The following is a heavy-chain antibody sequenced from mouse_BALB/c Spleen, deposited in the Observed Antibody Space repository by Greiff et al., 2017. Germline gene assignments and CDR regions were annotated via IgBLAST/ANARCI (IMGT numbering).Heavy chain of an antibody. CDR2: IDTSDSYT. D-gene: IGHD3-2*01. J-gene: IGHJ3*01. CDR3: ARGDSSGYGCAY. Sequence: QVQLQQSGAELVMPGASVKMSCKASGYTFTDYWMHWVKQRPGQGLEWIGAIDTSDSYTSYNQKFKGKATLTVDESSSTAYMQLSSLTSEDSAVYYCARGDSSGYGCAYWGQGTLVTVSA. V-gene: IGHV1-69*01. CDR1: GYTFTDYW.